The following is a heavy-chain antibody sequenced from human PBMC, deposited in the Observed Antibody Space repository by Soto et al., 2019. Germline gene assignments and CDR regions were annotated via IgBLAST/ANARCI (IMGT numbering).Heavy chain of an antibody. D-gene: IGHD6-6*01. CDR2: IIPILGIA. V-gene: IGHV1-69*02. Sequence: ASVKVSCKASGGTFSSYTISWVRQAPGQGLEWMGRIIPILGIANYAQKFQGRVTITADKSTSTAYMELSSLRSEDTAVYYCASRVYTSSSPSITKPYYYYYYMDVWGKGTTVTVSS. CDR3: ASRVYTSSSPSITKPYYYYYYMDV. J-gene: IGHJ6*03. CDR1: GGTFSSYT.